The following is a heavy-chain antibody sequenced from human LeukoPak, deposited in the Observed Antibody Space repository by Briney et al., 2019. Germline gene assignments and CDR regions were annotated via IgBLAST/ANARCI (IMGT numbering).Heavy chain of an antibody. CDR3: AKGLQLELPFDY. CDR2: INHSGST. Sequence: LRLSCAASGFTVSSNYMSRVRQPPGKGLEWIGEINHSGSTNYNPSLKSRVTISVDTSKNQFSLKLSSVTAADTAVYYCAKGLQLELPFDYWGQGTLVSVSS. V-gene: IGHV4-34*01. D-gene: IGHD1-1*01. J-gene: IGHJ4*02. CDR1: GFTVSSNY.